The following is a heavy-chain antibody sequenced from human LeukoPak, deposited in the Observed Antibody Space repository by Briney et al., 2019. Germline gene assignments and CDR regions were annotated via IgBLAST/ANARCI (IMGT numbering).Heavy chain of an antibody. Sequence: PVGSLRLSCAASGFTFSGYSLNWVRQAPGKGLEWVSYITRNSETIYYADSVKGRFTISRDNAKKLLFLQMNSLRTEDTAVYYCATNGDYPFDSWGQGTLVTVSS. CDR3: ATNGDYPFDS. D-gene: IGHD4-17*01. V-gene: IGHV3-48*01. CDR2: ITRNSETI. CDR1: GFTFSGYS. J-gene: IGHJ4*02.